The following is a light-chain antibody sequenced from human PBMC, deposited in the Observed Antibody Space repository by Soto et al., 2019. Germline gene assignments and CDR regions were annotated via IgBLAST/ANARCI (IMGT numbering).Light chain of an antibody. CDR2: DAS. J-gene: IGKJ1*01. CDR3: QQYSGYLWT. CDR1: QSISSW. Sequence: DIQMTQSPSTLSASVGDRVTITCRASQSISSWLAWYQQKPGKAPNLLIYDASNLASGVTSRFSGSGSGTEFTLTITSLQPEDFAVYYCQQYSGYLWTFGKGTKVDIK. V-gene: IGKV1-5*01.